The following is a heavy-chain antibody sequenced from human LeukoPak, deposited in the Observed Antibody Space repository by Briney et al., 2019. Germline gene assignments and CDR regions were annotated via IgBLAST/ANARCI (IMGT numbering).Heavy chain of an antibody. CDR2: INTYNGNT. CDR1: GYTFTSFG. D-gene: IGHD5-18*01. V-gene: IGHV1-18*01. J-gene: IGHJ4*02. CDR3: ARDGGYTYGYHY. Sequence: ASVKVSCKASGYTFTSFGITWVRQAPGQGLEWMGWINTYNGNTKYAQKFQGRVTMITDTSTSTVYMELRGLRADDTAVYYCARDGGYTYGYHYWGQGTLVTVSS.